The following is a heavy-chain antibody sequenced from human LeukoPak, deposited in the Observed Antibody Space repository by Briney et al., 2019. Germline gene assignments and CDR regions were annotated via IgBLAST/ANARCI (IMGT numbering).Heavy chain of an antibody. D-gene: IGHD4-11*01. J-gene: IGHJ4*02. Sequence: GESLKISCNGSGYSITNYWIGWVRQLPGKGLEWMGIIYPGDSDTKYSPSFQGQVTISADKSISTAYLQWSSLKTSDSAMYYCARWSLVYSNYAGYFGSWGQGTLVTVSS. V-gene: IGHV5-51*01. CDR1: GYSITNYW. CDR2: IYPGDSDT. CDR3: ARWSLVYSNYAGYFGS.